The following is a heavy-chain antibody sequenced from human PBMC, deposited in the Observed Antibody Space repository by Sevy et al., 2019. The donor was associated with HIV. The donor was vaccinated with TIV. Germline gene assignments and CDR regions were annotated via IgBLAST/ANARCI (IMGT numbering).Heavy chain of an antibody. J-gene: IGHJ4*02. Sequence: GGSLRLSCAASGFTFSKYWMGWVRQAPGKGLEWVANIKQDAGQKYYVDSVKGRFTISRDDAKNSLYLQMNSLRAEDTAVYFCSRDDGNYYFHYWGQGTLVTVSS. V-gene: IGHV3-7*01. CDR1: GFTFSKYW. CDR2: IKQDAGQK. D-gene: IGHD1-7*01. CDR3: SRDDGNYYFHY.